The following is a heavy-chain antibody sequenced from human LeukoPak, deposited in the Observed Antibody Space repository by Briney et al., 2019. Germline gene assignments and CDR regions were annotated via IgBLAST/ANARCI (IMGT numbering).Heavy chain of an antibody. CDR2: MNPNSGNT. Sequence: ASVKVSCKASGYTFTSYDINWVRQATGQGLEWMGWMNPNSGNTGYAQKFQGRVTMTRNTSISTAYMELSSQRSEDTAVYYCARADSSSWYTPFDPWGQGTLVTVSS. J-gene: IGHJ5*02. CDR1: GYTFTSYD. CDR3: ARADSSSWYTPFDP. V-gene: IGHV1-8*01. D-gene: IGHD6-13*01.